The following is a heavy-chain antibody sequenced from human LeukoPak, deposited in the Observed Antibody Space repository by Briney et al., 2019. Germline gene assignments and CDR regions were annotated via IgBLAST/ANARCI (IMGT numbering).Heavy chain of an antibody. Sequence: SETLSLTCAVYGGSFSGYYWSWIRQPPGKGLEWIGEINHSGSTNYNPSLKSRITISVDTSKNQFSLKLSSVTAADTAVYYCARGRGYCSGGSCHFRYFDYWGQGTLVTVSS. J-gene: IGHJ4*02. CDR2: INHSGST. D-gene: IGHD2-15*01. V-gene: IGHV4-34*01. CDR1: GGSFSGYY. CDR3: ARGRGYCSGGSCHFRYFDY.